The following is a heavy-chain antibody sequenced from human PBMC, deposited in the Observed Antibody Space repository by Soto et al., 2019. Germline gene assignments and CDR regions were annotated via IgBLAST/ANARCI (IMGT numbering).Heavy chain of an antibody. CDR3: ARASAYDAFDI. CDR1: GFTFSSYG. CDR2: ISSSGSTI. V-gene: IGHV3-48*04. Sequence: VQLVESGGGVVQPGRSLRLSCAASGFTFSSYGMHWVRQAPGKGLEWVSYISSSGSTIYYADSVKGRFTISRDNAKNSLYLQMNSLRAEDTAVYYCARASAYDAFDIWGQGTMVTVSS. J-gene: IGHJ3*02.